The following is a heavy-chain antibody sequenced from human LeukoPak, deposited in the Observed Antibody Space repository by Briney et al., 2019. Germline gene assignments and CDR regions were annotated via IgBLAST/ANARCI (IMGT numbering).Heavy chain of an antibody. J-gene: IGHJ4*02. CDR3: ARFTGYNSGWPFDY. Sequence: PGGSLRLSCAASGFTFSTYWMHCVRQPPGKGLVWVSRIKSDGSTTYADSVEGRFSISRDKAKNTLYLQMNSLRDEDTAVYYCARFTGYNSGWPFDYWGQGTLVTVSS. CDR2: IKSDGST. D-gene: IGHD6-19*01. CDR1: GFTFSTYW. V-gene: IGHV3-74*01.